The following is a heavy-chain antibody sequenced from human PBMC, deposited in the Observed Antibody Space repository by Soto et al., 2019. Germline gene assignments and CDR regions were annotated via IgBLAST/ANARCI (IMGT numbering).Heavy chain of an antibody. Sequence: EVQLLESGGGLVQPGGSLRLSCAASGFPFSSYAMSWVRQAPGKGLEWVSAISGSGGSTYYADSVKGRFTISRDNSKNTLYLQMNSLRAEDTAVYYCSNSYSPVRDPFGYWGQGTLVTVSS. D-gene: IGHD3-10*01. V-gene: IGHV3-23*01. CDR3: SNSYSPVRDPFGY. J-gene: IGHJ4*02. CDR2: ISGSGGST. CDR1: GFPFSSYA.